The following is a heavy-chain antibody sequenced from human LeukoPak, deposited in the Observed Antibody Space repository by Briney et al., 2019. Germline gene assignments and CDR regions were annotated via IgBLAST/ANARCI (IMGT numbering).Heavy chain of an antibody. CDR3: ARDLGYCSGGSCSVGYFQH. Sequence: PSETLSLTCAVYGGSFSGYYWSWIRQPPGKGLEWIGEINHSGSTNYNPSLKSRVTISVDTSKNQFSLKLSSVTAADTAVYYCARDLGYCSGGSCSVGYFQHWGQGTLVTVSS. CDR1: GGSFSGYY. V-gene: IGHV4-34*01. CDR2: INHSGST. D-gene: IGHD2-15*01. J-gene: IGHJ1*01.